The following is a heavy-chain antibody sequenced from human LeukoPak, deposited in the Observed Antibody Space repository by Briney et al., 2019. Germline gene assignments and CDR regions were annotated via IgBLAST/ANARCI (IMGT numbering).Heavy chain of an antibody. Sequence: GGSLRLSCAASGFTFSSYAMSWVRQAPGKGLEWVSAISGSGGSTYYAESVKGRFTISRDNSKNTLYLQMNSLRAEDTAVYYCAKGTSSWYVWNYWGQGTLVTVSS. CDR3: AKGTSSWYVWNY. CDR1: GFTFSSYA. D-gene: IGHD6-13*01. J-gene: IGHJ4*02. CDR2: ISGSGGST. V-gene: IGHV3-23*01.